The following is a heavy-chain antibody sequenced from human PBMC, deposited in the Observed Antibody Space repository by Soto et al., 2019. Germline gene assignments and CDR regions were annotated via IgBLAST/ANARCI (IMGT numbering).Heavy chain of an antibody. CDR3: ARTYFGSGRQYY. D-gene: IGHD3-10*01. CDR2: IHYSGRT. Sequence: QLQLQESGPGLVEPSETLSLTCTVSGGSISDSDNYWGWIRQSPGKGLEWIGSIHYSGRTYQNPSLKSPVTNPLDTSKNQFSLKLSSVTAADTAVYYCARTYFGSGRQYYWGQGALVTVSS. CDR1: GGSISDSDNY. J-gene: IGHJ4*02. V-gene: IGHV4-39*01.